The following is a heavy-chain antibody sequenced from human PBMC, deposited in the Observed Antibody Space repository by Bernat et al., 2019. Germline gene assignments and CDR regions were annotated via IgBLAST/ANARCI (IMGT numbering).Heavy chain of an antibody. CDR3: ARDGYSSSWYVVSVGNWFDP. Sequence: QVQLQESGPGLVKPSQTLSLTCTVSGGSISSGDYYWSWIRQPPGKGLEWIGYIYYSGSTYYNPSLKSRVTISVDTSKNQFSLKLSSVTAADTAVYYCARDGYSSSWYVVSVGNWFDPWGQGTLVTVSS. V-gene: IGHV4-30-4*01. D-gene: IGHD6-13*01. J-gene: IGHJ5*02. CDR2: IYYSGST. CDR1: GGSISSGDYY.